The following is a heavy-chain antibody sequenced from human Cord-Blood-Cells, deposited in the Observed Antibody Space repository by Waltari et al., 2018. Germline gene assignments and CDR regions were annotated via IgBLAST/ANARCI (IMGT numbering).Heavy chain of an antibody. CDR3: ARGPHGSGSYDFDY. CDR2: INNRRST. CDR1: GGSFSGYY. V-gene: IGHV4-34*01. J-gene: IGHJ4*02. Sequence: QVQLQQWGAGLLKPSETLSLTCAVYGGSFSGYYWSWIRLPPGKGLEWIGEINNRRSTNYNPSLKSRVTISVDTSKNQFSLKLSSVTAADTAVYYCARGPHGSGSYDFDYWGQGTLVTVSS. D-gene: IGHD3-10*01.